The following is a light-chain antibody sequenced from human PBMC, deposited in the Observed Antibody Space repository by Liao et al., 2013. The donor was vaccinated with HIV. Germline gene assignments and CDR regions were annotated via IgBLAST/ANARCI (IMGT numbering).Light chain of an antibody. CDR3: QAWDSRTEVA. CDR1: KLGDKY. V-gene: IGLV3-1*01. Sequence: SYELTQPPSVSVSPGQTASISCSGDKLGDKYACWYQQKPGQSPILVIYQDGKRPSGIPERFSGSNSGNTATLTISGTQPVDESDYFCQAWDSRTEVAFGGGTKLTVL. J-gene: IGLJ2*01. CDR2: QDG.